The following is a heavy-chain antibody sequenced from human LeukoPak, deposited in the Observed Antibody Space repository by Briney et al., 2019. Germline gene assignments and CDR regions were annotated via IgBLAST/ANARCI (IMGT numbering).Heavy chain of an antibody. Sequence: PGGSLILSCAASGFTVSSNYMSWVRQAPGKGLEWVSVIYSGGSTYYADSVKGRFTISRDNSKNTLYLQMNSLRAEDTAVYYCARVGSGYYTYYFDYWGQGTLVTVSS. CDR1: GFTVSSNY. V-gene: IGHV3-53*01. CDR2: IYSGGST. J-gene: IGHJ4*02. CDR3: ARVGSGYYTYYFDY. D-gene: IGHD3-22*01.